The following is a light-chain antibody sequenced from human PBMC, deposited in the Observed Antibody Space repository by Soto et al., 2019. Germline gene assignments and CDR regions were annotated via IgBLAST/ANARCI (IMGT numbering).Light chain of an antibody. V-gene: IGKV3-15*01. Sequence: EMVMTQSPSTLSVSPGETASLACRASQSVSSNLAWYQQKSGQAPSLLIYGASTRATGIPALLGGSGSGTGFTLTISSLQSESFPVYYCQQYNNCLITFGQGTRLDIK. CDR3: QQYNNCLIT. CDR2: GAS. J-gene: IGKJ5*01. CDR1: QSVSSN.